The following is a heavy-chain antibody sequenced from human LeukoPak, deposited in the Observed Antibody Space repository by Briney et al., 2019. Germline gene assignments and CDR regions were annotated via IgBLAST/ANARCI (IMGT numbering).Heavy chain of an antibody. CDR1: GYTFTGYY. CDR2: INPNSGGT. D-gene: IGHD3-22*01. Sequence: ASVKVSCKASGYTFTGYYMHWVRQAPGQGLEWMGWINPNSGGTNYAQKFQGRVTMTRDTSISTAYMELSRLRSDDTAVYYCARGGIYYDSSGPPDYWGQGTLVTVSS. J-gene: IGHJ4*02. CDR3: ARGGIYYDSSGPPDY. V-gene: IGHV1-2*02.